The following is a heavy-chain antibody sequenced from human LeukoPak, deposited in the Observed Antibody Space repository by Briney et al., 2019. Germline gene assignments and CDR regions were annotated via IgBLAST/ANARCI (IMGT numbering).Heavy chain of an antibody. CDR2: ISWNSGSI. Sequence: GGSLRLSCAASGFTFDDSAMHWVRQAPGKGLEWVSGISWNSGSIGYADSVKGRFTISRDNAKNTLYLQMNSLRAEDTAVYYCARGATYYYDSSGYYFSYFDYWGQGTLVTVSS. CDR3: ARGATYYYDSSGYYFSYFDY. D-gene: IGHD3-22*01. CDR1: GFTFDDSA. J-gene: IGHJ4*02. V-gene: IGHV3-9*01.